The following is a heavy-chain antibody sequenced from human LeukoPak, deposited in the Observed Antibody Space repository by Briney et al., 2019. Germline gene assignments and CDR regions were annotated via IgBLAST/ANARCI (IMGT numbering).Heavy chain of an antibody. Sequence: ETLSLTCTVSGGSISSSSYYWGWIRQAPGKGLEWVANIKQDGSEKYYVDSVKGRFTISRDNAKNSLYLQMNSLRAEDTAVYYCARGGWYPDYWGQGTLVTVSS. D-gene: IGHD6-19*01. V-gene: IGHV3-7*01. CDR2: IKQDGSEK. CDR1: GGSISSSSYY. J-gene: IGHJ4*02. CDR3: ARGGWYPDY.